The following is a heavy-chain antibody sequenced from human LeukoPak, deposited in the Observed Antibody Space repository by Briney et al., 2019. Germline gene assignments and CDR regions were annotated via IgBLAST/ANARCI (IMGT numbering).Heavy chain of an antibody. CDR2: MNPNSGNT. CDR3: ARHVDIVASLDY. J-gene: IGHJ4*02. CDR1: GYTFTSYD. Sequence: GASVKVSCKASGYTFTSYDINWVRQATGQGLEWMGWMNPNSGNTGYAQKFQGRVTMTRNTSISTAYMELSSLRSGDTAVYYCARHVDIVASLDYWGQGTLVTVSS. V-gene: IGHV1-8*01. D-gene: IGHD5-12*01.